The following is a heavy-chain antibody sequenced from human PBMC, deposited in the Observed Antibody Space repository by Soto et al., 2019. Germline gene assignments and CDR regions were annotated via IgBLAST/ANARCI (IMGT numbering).Heavy chain of an antibody. D-gene: IGHD3-3*01. J-gene: IGHJ6*02. CDR1: GYIFVNYG. CDR2: ISPYSGNT. V-gene: IGHV1-18*01. CDR3: AMVEIYFTPPPQAV. Sequence: QVQLVQSGDEVRKPGSSVKVSCKASGYIFVNYGIAWVRQAPGQGLEWMGWISPYSGNTHYASKVQGRLTMTTDTSASTAYRDRGALTSDDTAVYYCAMVEIYFTPPPQAVWGQGTTVTVSS.